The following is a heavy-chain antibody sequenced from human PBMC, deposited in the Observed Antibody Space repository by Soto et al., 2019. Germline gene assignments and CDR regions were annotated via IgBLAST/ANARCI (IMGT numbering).Heavy chain of an antibody. CDR3: ARGVLGYCSGGSCYNHYYYYGMDV. J-gene: IGHJ6*02. V-gene: IGHV1-69*01. D-gene: IGHD2-15*01. CDR1: GGTFSSYA. CDR2: IIPIFGTA. Sequence: VQLVESGAEVKKPGSSVKVSCKASGGTFSSYAISWVRQAPGQGLEWMGGIIPIFGTANYAQKFQGRVTITADESTSTAYMELSSLRSEDTAVYYCARGVLGYCSGGSCYNHYYYYGMDVWGQGTTVTVSS.